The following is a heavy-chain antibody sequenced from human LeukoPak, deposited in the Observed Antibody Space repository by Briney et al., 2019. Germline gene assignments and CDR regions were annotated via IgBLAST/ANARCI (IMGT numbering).Heavy chain of an antibody. CDR3: VKSDWFDP. CDR1: GFAISSYW. CDR2: VKYDGTVT. Sequence: GGSLRLSCAASGFAISSYWMGWVRQAPGKGLVWVARVKYDGTVTTYADFVKGRFTISKDSAKNTLYLQMNSLRAEDTGVYYCVKSDWFDPWGQGTLVTVSS. V-gene: IGHV3-74*01. J-gene: IGHJ5*02.